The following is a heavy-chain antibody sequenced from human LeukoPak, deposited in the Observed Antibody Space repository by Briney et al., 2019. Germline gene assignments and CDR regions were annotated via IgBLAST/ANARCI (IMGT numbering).Heavy chain of an antibody. CDR3: ARDRRRMVRGVTTTHNWFDP. D-gene: IGHD3-10*01. J-gene: IGHJ5*02. CDR1: GYTFTSYA. V-gene: IGHV1-3*01. CDR2: INAGNGNT. Sequence: ASVKVSCKASGYTFTSYAMRWVRQAPGQRLEWMGWINAGNGNTKYSQKFQGRVTITRDTSASTAYMELSSLRSEDTAVYYCARDRRRMVRGVTTTHNWFDPWGQGTLVTVSS.